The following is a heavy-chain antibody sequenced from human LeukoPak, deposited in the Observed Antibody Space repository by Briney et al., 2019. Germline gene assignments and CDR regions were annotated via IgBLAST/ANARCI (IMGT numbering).Heavy chain of an antibody. J-gene: IGHJ6*03. CDR1: GGSIRGYY. Sequence: PAETLSLTCNVSGGSIRGYYWSWIRQPPGKGLEWIGYIYSSGSTNYNPSLKSRVTMSVDTSKNQFSLKVSSVTAADTAVYYCARVFDSGSQAYFYYMDVWGKGTTVTISS. D-gene: IGHD3-3*01. CDR3: ARVFDSGSQAYFYYMDV. V-gene: IGHV4-59*01. CDR2: IYSSGST.